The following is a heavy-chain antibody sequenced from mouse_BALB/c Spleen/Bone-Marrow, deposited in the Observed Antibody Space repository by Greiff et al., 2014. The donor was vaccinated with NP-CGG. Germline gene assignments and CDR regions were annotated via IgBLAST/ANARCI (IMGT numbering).Heavy chain of an antibody. J-gene: IGHJ4*01. V-gene: IGHV5-17*02. D-gene: IGHD3-3*01. CDR2: ISSGSSTI. CDR1: GFTFSSFG. Sequence: EVHLVESGGGLVQPGGSRKLSCAASGFTFSSFGMHWVRQAPEKGLEWVAYISSGSSTIYYADTMKGRFTISRDNPKNTLFLQMTSLRSEDTAMYYYTRSGTLGAMDYWGQGTSVTVSS. CDR3: TRSGTLGAMDY.